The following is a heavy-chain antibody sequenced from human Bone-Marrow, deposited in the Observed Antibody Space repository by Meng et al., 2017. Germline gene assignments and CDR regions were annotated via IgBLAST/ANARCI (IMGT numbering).Heavy chain of an antibody. CDR3: ARDAITMVRGVISD. CDR2: ISSSSSYI. V-gene: IGHV3-21*01. D-gene: IGHD3-10*01. J-gene: IGHJ4*02. Sequence: GGSLRLSCAASGVTFSSYTMNWVRQAPGKGLEWVSSISSSSSYIYYADSVKGRFTISRDNAKNSLYLQMNSLRAEDTAVYYCARDAITMVRGVISDWGQGTLVTVSS. CDR1: GVTFSSYT.